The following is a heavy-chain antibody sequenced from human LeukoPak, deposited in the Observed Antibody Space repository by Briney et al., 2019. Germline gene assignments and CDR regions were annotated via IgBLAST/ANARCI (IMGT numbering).Heavy chain of an antibody. V-gene: IGHV1-69*06. CDR1: GGTFSSYA. Sequence: ASVKVSCKASGGTFSSYAISWVRQAPGQGLEWMGGIIPIFGTANYAQKFQGRVTITADKSTSTAYMELSSLRSEDTAVYYCARVDYYDSSGYYLDYYYYMDVWGKGTTVTVSS. CDR2: IIPIFGTA. CDR3: ARVDYYDSSGYYLDYYYYMDV. D-gene: IGHD3-22*01. J-gene: IGHJ6*03.